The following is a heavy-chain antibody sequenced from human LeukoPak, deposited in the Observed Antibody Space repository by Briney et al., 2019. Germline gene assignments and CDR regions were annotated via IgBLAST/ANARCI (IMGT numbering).Heavy chain of an antibody. CDR1: GFTFSSYA. CDR2: ISGSGGST. D-gene: IGHD2-15*01. CDR3: AKAGAVVVAAKAFDY. V-gene: IGHV3-23*01. J-gene: IGHJ4*02. Sequence: GGSLRLSCAASGFTFSSYAMSWVRQAPGKGLEWVSAISGSGGSTYYADSVKGRFTISRDNSKNTLYLQMNSLRAEDTAVYYCAKAGAVVVAAKAFDYWGRGTLVTVSS.